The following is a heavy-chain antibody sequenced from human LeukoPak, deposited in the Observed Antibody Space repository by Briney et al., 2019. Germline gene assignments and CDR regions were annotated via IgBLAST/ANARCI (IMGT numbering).Heavy chain of an antibody. CDR1: GGSISSSSYY. Sequence: PSETLSLTCTVSGGSISSSSYYWGWIRQPPGQGLEWIGSIYYSGSTYYNPSLKSRVTISVDTSKNQFSLKLSSVTAADTAVYYCARYYCSSTSCYDSDAFDIWGQGTMVTVSS. V-gene: IGHV4-39*01. D-gene: IGHD2-2*01. CDR3: ARYYCSSTSCYDSDAFDI. J-gene: IGHJ3*02. CDR2: IYYSGST.